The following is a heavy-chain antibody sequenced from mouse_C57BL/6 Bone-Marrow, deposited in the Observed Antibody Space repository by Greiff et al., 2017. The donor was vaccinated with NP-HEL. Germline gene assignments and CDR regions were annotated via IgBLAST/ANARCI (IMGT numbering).Heavy chain of an antibody. Sequence: EVKLMESGPELVKPGASVKIPCKASGYTFTDYNMDWVKQSHGKSLEWIGDINPNNGGTIYNQKFKGKATLTVDKSSSTAYMELRSLTSEDTAVYYCASGIYYGYDWFAYWGQGTLVTVSA. D-gene: IGHD2-2*01. CDR3: ASGIYYGYDWFAY. CDR1: GYTFTDYN. V-gene: IGHV1-18*01. CDR2: INPNNGGT. J-gene: IGHJ3*01.